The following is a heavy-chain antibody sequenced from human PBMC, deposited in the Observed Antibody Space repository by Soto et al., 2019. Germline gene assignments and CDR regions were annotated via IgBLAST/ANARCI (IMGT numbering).Heavy chain of an antibody. J-gene: IGHJ4*02. V-gene: IGHV3-23*01. Sequence: PGGSVRQSGVAAECAFSGGARSWVRQAPGKGLEWVSAINGRADIIYYADSVKGRFSMSRDNSKNTLYLQMNSLRAEDTAVYYCAKDIGTVGASKRCFDSWGQGTLVTVPS. CDR3: AKDIGTVGASKRCFDS. CDR2: INGRADII. CDR1: ECAFSGGA. D-gene: IGHD1-26*01.